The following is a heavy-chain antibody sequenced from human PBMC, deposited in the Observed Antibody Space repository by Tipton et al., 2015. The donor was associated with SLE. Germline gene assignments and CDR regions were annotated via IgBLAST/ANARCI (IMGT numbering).Heavy chain of an antibody. V-gene: IGHV4-39*01. D-gene: IGHD3-3*01. J-gene: IGHJ3*02. CDR1: GASISSSDYS. CDR3: ARSYDFWSGPRRGYTFDI. Sequence: TLSLTCNVSGASISSSDYSWGWMRQPPGEGLEWIGTIYYNGGTHSNPSLKSRVSISVDTSKNQLSLRLFSVTAADTAVYYCARSYDFWSGPRRGYTFDIWGQGTMVSVSS. CDR2: IYYNGGT.